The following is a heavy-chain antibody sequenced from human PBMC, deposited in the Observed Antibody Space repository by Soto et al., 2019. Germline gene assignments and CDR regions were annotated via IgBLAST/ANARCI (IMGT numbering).Heavy chain of an antibody. D-gene: IGHD2-15*01. J-gene: IGHJ5*02. CDR2: IYWDDDK. Sequence: QITLKESGPTLVKPTQTLTLTCTFSGFSLSTSGVGVGWIRQPPGKALEWLALIYWDDDKRYSPSLKSRLTTTKDTSKNQVVLTMTNMDPVDTATYYCPHKSTPTCFDPWGQGTLVTVSS. V-gene: IGHV2-5*02. CDR1: GFSLSTSGVG. CDR3: PHKSTPTCFDP.